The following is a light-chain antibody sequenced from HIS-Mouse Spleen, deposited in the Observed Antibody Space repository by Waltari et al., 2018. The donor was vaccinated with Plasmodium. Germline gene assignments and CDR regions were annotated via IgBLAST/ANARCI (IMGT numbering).Light chain of an antibody. CDR3: QSADSSGTYV. CDR1: ALPKQY. V-gene: IGLV3-25*03. CDR2: KYS. J-gene: IGLJ1*01. Sequence: SYELTQPPPVSVSPGQTARITCSGHALPKQYAYWYQQKPGQAPVMWIYKYSERPSGIPERFSGSSSGTTVTLTISGVQAEDEADYYCQSADSSGTYVFGTGTKVTVL.